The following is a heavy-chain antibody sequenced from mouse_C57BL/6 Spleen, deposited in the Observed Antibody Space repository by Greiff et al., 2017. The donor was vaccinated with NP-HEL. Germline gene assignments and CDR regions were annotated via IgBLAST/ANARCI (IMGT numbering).Heavy chain of an antibody. Sequence: EVHLVESGPGLVKPSQSLSLTCSVTGYSITSGYYWNWIRQFPGNKLEWMGYISYDGSNNYNPSLKNRISITRDTSKNQFFLKLNSVTTEDTATYYCARGGYRAYDYGDFDYWGQGTTLTVSS. V-gene: IGHV3-6*01. J-gene: IGHJ2*01. CDR3: ARGGYRAYDYGDFDY. CDR1: GYSITSGYY. CDR2: ISYDGSN. D-gene: IGHD2-4*01.